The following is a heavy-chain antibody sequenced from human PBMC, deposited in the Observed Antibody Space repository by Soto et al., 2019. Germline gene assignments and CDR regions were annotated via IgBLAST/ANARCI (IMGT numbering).Heavy chain of an antibody. CDR2: INQTGKT. J-gene: IGHJ6*02. CDR3: ARGSKVRVAARPHYYYSLDV. Sequence: PSETLSLTCAVYYGSSGGYRWNWIRQSPGKGLEWIGDINQTGKTNYNPSLKSRVTISVDTSKNQVSLRLTSVTAADTAVYYCARGSKVRVAARPHYYYSLDVWGLGTTVTVSS. V-gene: IGHV4-34*01. D-gene: IGHD6-6*01. CDR1: YGSSGGYR.